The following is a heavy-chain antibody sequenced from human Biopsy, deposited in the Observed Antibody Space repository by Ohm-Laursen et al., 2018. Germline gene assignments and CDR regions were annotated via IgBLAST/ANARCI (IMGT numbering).Heavy chain of an antibody. CDR1: GYTFTGHY. D-gene: IGHD6-19*01. Sequence: ASVKVSCKASGYTFTGHYMHWVRQAPGQGLEWMGWINPDSGVTNYAQKFQGRVTMTRDTSISTAYMELSRLGSDDTAVYYCARDKYRSWNYFDNWGQGSLVTVSS. V-gene: IGHV1-2*02. J-gene: IGHJ4*02. CDR2: INPDSGVT. CDR3: ARDKYRSWNYFDN.